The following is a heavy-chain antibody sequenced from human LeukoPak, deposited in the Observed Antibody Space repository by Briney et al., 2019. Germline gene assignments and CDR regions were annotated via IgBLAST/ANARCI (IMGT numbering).Heavy chain of an antibody. CDR1: RFTFNNYG. J-gene: IGHJ4*02. CDR3: AKDLARGVVVGFDY. V-gene: IGHV3-30*02. D-gene: IGHD2-15*01. Sequence: GGSLRLSCAASRFTFNNYGMHWVRQAPGKGLEWVTFIRYDGSNKNYADSVKGRFTISRDNSKNTLCLQMNSLRAEDTAVYYCAKDLARGVVVGFDYWGQGTLVTVSS. CDR2: IRYDGSNK.